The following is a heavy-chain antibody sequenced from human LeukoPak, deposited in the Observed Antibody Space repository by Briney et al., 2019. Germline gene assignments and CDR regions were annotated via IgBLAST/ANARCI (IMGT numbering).Heavy chain of an antibody. CDR1: GGSISSYY. J-gene: IGHJ4*02. CDR3: ARGGDYYDSGRYIYYFDY. D-gene: IGHD3-22*01. CDR2: IYYSGST. V-gene: IGHV4-59*01. Sequence: PSETLSLTCTVSGGSISSYYWTWVRQPPGKGLEWIGYIYYSGSTDYNPSLKSRVTISIDTSKNQFSLKLSSVTAADTAVYYCARGGDYYDSGRYIYYFDYWGQGTLVTVSS.